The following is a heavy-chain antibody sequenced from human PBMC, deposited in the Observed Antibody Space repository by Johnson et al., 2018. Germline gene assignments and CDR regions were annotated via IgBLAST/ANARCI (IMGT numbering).Heavy chain of an antibody. Sequence: QVQLVESGGGVVQPGRSLRLSCAASGFTFSNYVIHWVRQAPGKGLEWVGLISSDGTNKYYADSVKGRFTISRDNSKNTLYLQMNSLRREDTAVYYCAKVYFGLRYAFDIWGQGTMVTVS. CDR1: GFTFSNYV. CDR2: ISSDGTNK. D-gene: IGHD3/OR15-3a*01. V-gene: IGHV3-30*18. CDR3: AKVYFGLRYAFDI. J-gene: IGHJ3*02.